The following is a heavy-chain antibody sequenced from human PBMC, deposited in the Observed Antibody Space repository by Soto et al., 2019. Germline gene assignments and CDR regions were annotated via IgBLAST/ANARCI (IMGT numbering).Heavy chain of an antibody. CDR2: IYYSGNT. CDR3: ARWVAGLYYGMDV. V-gene: IGHV4-31*03. D-gene: IGHD2-15*01. Sequence: QVQLQESGPRLVKPSQTLSLTCTVSGGSISSGAHYWSWIRQNSGKGLEWIGYIYYSGNTNYNPSLQSRVIISVDTSKNQFSLKLSSVTAGDTAVYYCARWVAGLYYGMDVWGQGATLTVSS. CDR1: GGSISSGAHY. J-gene: IGHJ6*02.